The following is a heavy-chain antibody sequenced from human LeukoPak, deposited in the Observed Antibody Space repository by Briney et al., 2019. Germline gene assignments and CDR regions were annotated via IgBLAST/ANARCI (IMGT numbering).Heavy chain of an antibody. CDR3: AGGLYSSGWYTE. CDR1: GGSISSYY. J-gene: IGHJ4*02. V-gene: IGHV4-4*07. Sequence: PSETLSLTCTVSGGSISSYYWSWIRQPAGKGLEWIGRIYTSGSTNYNPSLKSRVTISLDTSKNQFSLKLSSVTAADTAVYYCAGGLYSSGWYTEWGQGTLVTVSS. CDR2: IYTSGST. D-gene: IGHD6-19*01.